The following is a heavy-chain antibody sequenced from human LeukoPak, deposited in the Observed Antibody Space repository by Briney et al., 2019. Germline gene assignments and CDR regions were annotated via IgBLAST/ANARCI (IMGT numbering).Heavy chain of an antibody. CDR2: ISSSGSTI. CDR3: ARDHGGWFFDY. CDR1: GFTFSDYY. D-gene: IGHD6-19*01. Sequence: GRSRRLSCAAAGFTFSDYYMSWIRQAPGKGLEWVSYISSSGSTIYYADSVKDRFTISRDNAKNSLYLQMNSLRAEDTAVYYCARDHGGWFFDYWGQGTLVTVSS. J-gene: IGHJ4*02. V-gene: IGHV3-11*01.